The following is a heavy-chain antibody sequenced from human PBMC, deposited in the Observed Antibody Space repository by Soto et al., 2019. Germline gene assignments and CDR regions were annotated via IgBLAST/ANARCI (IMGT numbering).Heavy chain of an antibody. J-gene: IGHJ4*02. CDR2: MNPNSGNT. Sequence: QVQLVQSGAEVKKPGASVKVSCKASGYTFTSYDINWVRQATGQGLEWMGWMNPNSGNTGYAQKLQGRVTMTSNTSISTAYMELSSLRSEDTAVYYCASRIVVVPSTLVAYWGQGTLVTVSS. D-gene: IGHD2-2*01. V-gene: IGHV1-8*01. CDR3: ASRIVVVPSTLVAY. CDR1: GYTFTSYD.